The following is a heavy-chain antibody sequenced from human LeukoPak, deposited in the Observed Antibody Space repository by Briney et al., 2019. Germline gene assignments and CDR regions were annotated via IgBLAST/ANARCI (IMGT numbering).Heavy chain of an antibody. D-gene: IGHD3-10*01. Sequence: GASVKVSCKASGGTFSSYAISWVRPALGQGLEWMGGFNPIFGSAQYAQKFQGRVTITMDVSARTVYMELSSLRSEDTTIYYCARDFGSGVFDPWGQGTLVTVSS. CDR2: FNPIFGSA. V-gene: IGHV1-69*05. CDR3: ARDFGSGVFDP. CDR1: GGTFSSYA. J-gene: IGHJ5*02.